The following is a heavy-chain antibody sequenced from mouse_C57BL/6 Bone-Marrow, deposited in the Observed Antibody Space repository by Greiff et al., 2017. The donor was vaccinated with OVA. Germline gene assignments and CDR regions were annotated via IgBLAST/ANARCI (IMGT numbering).Heavy chain of an antibody. D-gene: IGHD2-4*01. J-gene: IGHJ1*03. CDR2: IYPGDGDT. Sequence: VKLMESGPELVKPGASVKISCKASGYAFSSSWMNWVKQRPGTGLEWIGRIYPGDGDTNYNGKFKGKATLTADKASSTAYMQLSSLTSEDSAVYFCARSYDYGAWGTGTTVTVSA. CDR3: ARSYDYGA. V-gene: IGHV1-82*01. CDR1: GYAFSSSW.